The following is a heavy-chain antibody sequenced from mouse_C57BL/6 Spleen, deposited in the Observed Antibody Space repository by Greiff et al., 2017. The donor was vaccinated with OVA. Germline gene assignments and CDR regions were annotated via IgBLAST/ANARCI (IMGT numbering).Heavy chain of an antibody. D-gene: IGHD2-4*01. Sequence: QVQLQQPGAELVMPGASVKLSCQASGYTFTSYWMHWVKQRPGQGLEWIGEIDPSDSYTNYNQKFKGKSTLTVDKSSSTAYMQLSSLTSEDSAVYYCARGGLPTWFAYWGQGTLVTVSA. J-gene: IGHJ3*01. V-gene: IGHV1-69*01. CDR2: IDPSDSYT. CDR3: ARGGLPTWFAY. CDR1: GYTFTSYW.